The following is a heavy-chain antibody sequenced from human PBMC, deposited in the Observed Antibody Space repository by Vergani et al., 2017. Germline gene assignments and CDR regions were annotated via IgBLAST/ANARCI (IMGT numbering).Heavy chain of an antibody. CDR1: GFTFSSYA. CDR2: ISGSGGNT. CDR3: AKVVRSEVAATFGAFDI. J-gene: IGHJ3*02. Sequence: EVQLLESGGNLIQPGGSLRLSCGASGFTFSSYAMTWVRLAPGKGLQWVSAISGSGGNTFYTDSVKGRFTISRDISKNTLFLHMNSLRPEDTAVYYCAKVVRSEVAATFGAFDIWGQGTMVTVSS. D-gene: IGHD6-19*01. V-gene: IGHV3-23*01.